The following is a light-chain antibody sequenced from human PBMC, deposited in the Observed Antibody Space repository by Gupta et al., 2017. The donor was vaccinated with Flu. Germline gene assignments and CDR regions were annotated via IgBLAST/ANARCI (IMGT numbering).Light chain of an antibody. CDR1: IIGSKS. Sequence: SYVLPQPPSVPVAPRQTARITCGGNIIGSKSVHWYQQKPGQAPVLVVYDDSDRPSGIPERFSGSNSDNTATLTISRVEVGDEADYYCHLWDSSRDRYVFGTGTRVTVL. V-gene: IGLV3-21*02. CDR3: HLWDSSRDRYV. CDR2: DDS. J-gene: IGLJ1*01.